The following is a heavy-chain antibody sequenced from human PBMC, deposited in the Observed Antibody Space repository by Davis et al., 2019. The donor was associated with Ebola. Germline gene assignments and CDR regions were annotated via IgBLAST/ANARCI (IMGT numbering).Heavy chain of an antibody. Sequence: GSLRLSCAVYGGSFSGYYWSWIRQPPGKGLEWIGEINHSGSTNYNPSLKSRVTISVDTSKNQFSLKLSSVTAADTAVYYCARGPYCSSTSCYLFLGWYFDLWGRGTLVTVSS. CDR2: INHSGST. V-gene: IGHV4-34*01. J-gene: IGHJ2*01. CDR1: GGSFSGYY. D-gene: IGHD2-2*01. CDR3: ARGPYCSSTSCYLFLGWYFDL.